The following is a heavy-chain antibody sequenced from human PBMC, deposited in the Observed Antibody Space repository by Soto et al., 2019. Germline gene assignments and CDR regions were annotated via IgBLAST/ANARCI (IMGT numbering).Heavy chain of an antibody. CDR3: ARALLGSTHDF. Sequence: QVQLVQSGAEVKKPGASVKVSCEPSGYTCLDYGVTWVRQAPGQGLEWMGWIGAYTGDTKYAQKFQGRVTMTTDTPASTAYMELRSLRSDDTAVYYCARALLGSTHDFWGQGTLVTVSS. V-gene: IGHV1-18*01. CDR2: IGAYTGDT. CDR1: GYTCLDYG. J-gene: IGHJ4*02. D-gene: IGHD3-10*01.